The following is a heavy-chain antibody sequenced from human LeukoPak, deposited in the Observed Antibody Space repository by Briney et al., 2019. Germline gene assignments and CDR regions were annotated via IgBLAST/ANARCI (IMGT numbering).Heavy chain of an antibody. J-gene: IGHJ4*02. Sequence: GGSLRLSCAASGFTFSSYGMHWVRQAPGKGLEWVAFIRYDGSDKYYTDSVKGRFTISRDNSKNMLYLQMNSLRAEDTAVYYCARVNDILTGYYNGYFNYWGQGTLVNVSP. D-gene: IGHD3-9*01. CDR2: IRYDGSDK. V-gene: IGHV3-30*02. CDR1: GFTFSSYG. CDR3: ARVNDILTGYYNGYFNY.